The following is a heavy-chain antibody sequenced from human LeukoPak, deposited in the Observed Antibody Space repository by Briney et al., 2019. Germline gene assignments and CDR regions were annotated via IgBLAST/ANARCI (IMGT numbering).Heavy chain of an antibody. V-gene: IGHV1-2*02. CDR2: INPNSGGT. Sequence: GASVKVSCKASGYTFTGYYMHWVRQAPGQGLEWMGWINPNSGGTNYAQKFQGRVTMTRDTSISTAYMELSRLRSDDTAVYYCAREEMYYYDSSGSPRDAFDIWGQGTMVTVSS. CDR3: AREEMYYYDSSGSPRDAFDI. J-gene: IGHJ3*02. CDR1: GYTFTGYY. D-gene: IGHD3-22*01.